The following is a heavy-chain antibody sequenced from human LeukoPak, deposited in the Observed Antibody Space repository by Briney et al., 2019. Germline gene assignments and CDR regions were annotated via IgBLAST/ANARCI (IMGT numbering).Heavy chain of an antibody. V-gene: IGHV3-30*18. CDR1: GFTFSSYG. CDR3: AKDDYYDTSGYRD. CDR2: ISYDVGKK. D-gene: IGHD3-22*01. J-gene: IGHJ4*02. Sequence: WVSLRLSCAASGFTFSSYGMHWVRQAPGQGLEWVAVISYDVGKKYYADSVKGRFTISRDNSKNTLYLQMNSLRAEDTAVYYCAKDDYYDTSGYRDWGQGTLVTVSS.